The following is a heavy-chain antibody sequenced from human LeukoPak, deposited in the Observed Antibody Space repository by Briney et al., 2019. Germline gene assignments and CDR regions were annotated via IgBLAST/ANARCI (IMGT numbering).Heavy chain of an antibody. V-gene: IGHV3-69-1*01. D-gene: IGHD2-21*02. Sequence: GGSLRLSCAASGFTFSTYPMNGVRQAPGKGLEWISHIRDSGTTDYADSVKGRFTISRDNAKNSLYLQLSSLRAEDTAVYYCARDHDFAFDNWGQGTLVTVSS. CDR3: ARDHDFAFDN. J-gene: IGHJ4*02. CDR2: IRDSGTT. CDR1: GFTFSTYP.